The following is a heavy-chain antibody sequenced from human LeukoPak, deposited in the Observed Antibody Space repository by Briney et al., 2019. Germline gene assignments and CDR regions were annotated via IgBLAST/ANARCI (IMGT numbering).Heavy chain of an antibody. CDR1: GYTFTSYY. J-gene: IGHJ4*02. V-gene: IGHV1-46*01. CDR2: INPSGGST. D-gene: IGHD3-3*01. Sequence: AASVKVSCKASGYTFTSYYMHWVRQAPGQGLEWMGIINPSGGSTSYAQKFQGRVTMTRGMSTSTVYMELSSLRSEDTAVYYCARGPGLRFLEGDDDYWGQGTLVTVSS. CDR3: ARGPGLRFLEGDDDY.